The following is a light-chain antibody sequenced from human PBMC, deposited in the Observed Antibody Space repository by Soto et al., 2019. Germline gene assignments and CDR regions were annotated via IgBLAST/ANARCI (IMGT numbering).Light chain of an antibody. Sequence: IVLTQSPGTLSLSPGERATLSCRASQSVSSSYLAWYQQKPGQAPRLIIYGASSRATGITDRFSGSGSGTDFTLTISRLEPEDSAVYYCQHYGSSPRKFGQGTKVEIK. CDR2: GAS. J-gene: IGKJ1*01. V-gene: IGKV3-20*01. CDR3: QHYGSSPRK. CDR1: QSVSSSY.